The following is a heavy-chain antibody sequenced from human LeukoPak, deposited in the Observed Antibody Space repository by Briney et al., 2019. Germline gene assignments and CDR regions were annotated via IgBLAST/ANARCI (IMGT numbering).Heavy chain of an antibody. V-gene: IGHV3-7*04. J-gene: IGHJ5*02. CDR2: IKADGSDK. D-gene: IGHD3-22*01. CDR3: TRVPTSGQSSA. Sequence: GGSLRLSCVASGFTLRNFGMSWVRQGPGKGLEWVASIKADGSDKRYLGSVTGRFTISRDNAKESVYLQMNSLRAEDMGVYYCTRVPTSGQSSAWGQGTLVTVAS. CDR1: GFTLRNFG.